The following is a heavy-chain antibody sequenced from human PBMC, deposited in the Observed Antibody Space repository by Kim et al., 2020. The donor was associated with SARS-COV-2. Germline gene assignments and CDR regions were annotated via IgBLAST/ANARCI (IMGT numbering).Heavy chain of an antibody. CDR2: LSYDGSDQ. Sequence: GGSLRLSCAASGFTFSSYSIHWVRQAPGKGLEWVAHLSYDGSDQYYADSVKGRFTISGDNSKNTVYLKMNSLRAEDTAVYYCAKDLYGSGSRNCGMDVWGEGTTVTVSS. V-gene: IGHV3-30*18. J-gene: IGHJ6*04. CDR1: GFTFSSYS. CDR3: AKDLYGSGSRNCGMDV. D-gene: IGHD3-10*01.